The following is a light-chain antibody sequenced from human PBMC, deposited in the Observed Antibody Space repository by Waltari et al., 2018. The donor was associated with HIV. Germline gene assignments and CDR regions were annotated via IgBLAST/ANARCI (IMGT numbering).Light chain of an antibody. CDR2: TAS. J-gene: IGKJ4*01. CDR1: QSLRSY. Sequence: AIRMTQSPSSFSASTGDRVTITCRASQSLRSYLAWYQQKPGKAPKLLIYTASTLQSGVPSRCSGSGSGTDFTLTISGLQPEDSATYCCQQYKNYPLTFGGGTKVEIK. V-gene: IGKV1-8*01. CDR3: QQYKNYPLT.